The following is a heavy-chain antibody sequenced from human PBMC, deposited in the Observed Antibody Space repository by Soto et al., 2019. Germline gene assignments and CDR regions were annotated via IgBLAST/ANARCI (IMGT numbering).Heavy chain of an antibody. J-gene: IGHJ6*01. V-gene: IGHV3-53*01. CDR2: IYSGGPT. Sequence: EVQLVASGGGLIQPGGSLRLSCGASGFTVSSNYMSWFRQAPGKGLEWLSNIYSGGPTHYAGSVKGRFTISRDNSKNTLYLQMNNLRVEDTAVYYCTRDAVGSGSSDFYHYGMDVWGQGTTVTVAS. D-gene: IGHD3-10*01. CDR3: TRDAVGSGSSDFYHYGMDV. CDR1: GFTVSSNY.